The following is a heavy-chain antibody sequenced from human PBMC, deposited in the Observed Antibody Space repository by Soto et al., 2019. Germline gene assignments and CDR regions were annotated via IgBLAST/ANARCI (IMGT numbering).Heavy chain of an antibody. CDR1: GFTFSGAW. V-gene: IGHV3-15*01. D-gene: IGHD1-26*01. Sequence: EVQLVESGGGLVRPGESLRLSCAASGFTFSGAWMNWVRQPPGKGLEWVGLIRSKTSGGTADYAAPVKGRFTVSRDDSKNTLYLQMNSLKTEDTAMYYCTWKGATFDSWGQGTLVTVSS. CDR3: TWKGATFDS. CDR2: IRSKTSGGTA. J-gene: IGHJ4*02.